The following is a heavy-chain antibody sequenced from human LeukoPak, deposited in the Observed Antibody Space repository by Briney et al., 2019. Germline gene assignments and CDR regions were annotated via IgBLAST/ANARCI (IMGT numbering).Heavy chain of an antibody. V-gene: IGHV3-53*01. CDR1: GFTVSSNS. CDR3: ARRAGAYSHPYDY. Sequence: PGGSLRLSCTVSGFTVSSNSWSWVRQAPGKGLEWVSFIYSDNIHYSDSVKGRFTISRDNSKNTLYLQMNSLRAEDTAVYYCARRAGAYSHPYDYWGQGTLVTVSS. CDR2: IYSDNI. D-gene: IGHD4/OR15-4a*01. J-gene: IGHJ4*02.